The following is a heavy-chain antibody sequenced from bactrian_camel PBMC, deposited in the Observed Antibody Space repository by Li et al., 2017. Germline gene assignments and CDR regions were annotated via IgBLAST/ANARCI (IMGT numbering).Heavy chain of an antibody. CDR2: INSGGGST. J-gene: IGHJ4*01. CDR3: VRDSGERLWRD. V-gene: IGHV3S40*01. D-gene: IGHD4*01. Sequence: DVQLVESGGGSVQAGGSLRLSCSASGFTFRSNGMSWVRQAPGKGLEWVSYINSGGGSTYYADSVKGRFTISRDNAKNTLYLQLNSLKPEDTAVYYCVRDSGERLWRDWGQGTQV. CDR1: GFTFRSNG.